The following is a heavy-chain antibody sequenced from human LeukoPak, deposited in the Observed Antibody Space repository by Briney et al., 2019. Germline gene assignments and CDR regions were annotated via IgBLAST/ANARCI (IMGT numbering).Heavy chain of an antibody. CDR3: ARGPVAALVPYWFDP. D-gene: IGHD6-6*01. J-gene: IGHJ5*02. V-gene: IGHV4-34*01. CDR2: INHSGST. CDR1: GGSFSGYY. Sequence: SETLSLTCAVYGGSFSGYYWSWIRQPPGKGLEWIGEINHSGSTNYNPSLKSRVTISVDTSKNQFSLKPSSVTAADTAVYYCARGPVAALVPYWFDPWGQGTLVTVSS.